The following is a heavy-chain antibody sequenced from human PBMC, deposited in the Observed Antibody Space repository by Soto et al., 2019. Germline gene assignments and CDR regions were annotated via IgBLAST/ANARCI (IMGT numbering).Heavy chain of an antibody. CDR2: ISAYNGNT. CDR1: GYTFTSYG. CDR3: ARDSDTNIVLMVYAIKGPYYYGIDV. V-gene: IGHV1-18*04. J-gene: IGHJ6*02. D-gene: IGHD2-8*01. Sequence: GASVKVSCKASGYTFTSYGISWVRQAPGQGLEWMGWISAYNGNTNYAQKLQGRVTMTTDTSTSTAYMELRSLRSDDTAVYYCARDSDTNIVLMVYAIKGPYYYGIDVWGQGTTVTVSS.